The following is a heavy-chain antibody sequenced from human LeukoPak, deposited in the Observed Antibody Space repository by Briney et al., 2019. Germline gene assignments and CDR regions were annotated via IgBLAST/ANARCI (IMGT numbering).Heavy chain of an antibody. CDR2: INHSGNT. V-gene: IGHV4-30-2*01. J-gene: IGHJ4*02. CDR1: GGSISSGGYS. Sequence: SQTLSLTCSVSGGSISSGGYSWSWIRQPPGKGLEWIGYINHSGNTYHNPSLMSRVTISVDTSKNQFSLKLSSVTAADTAVYYCARWTSCGGDCHILDYWGQGILVTVSS. CDR3: ARWTSCGGDCHILDY. D-gene: IGHD2-21*02.